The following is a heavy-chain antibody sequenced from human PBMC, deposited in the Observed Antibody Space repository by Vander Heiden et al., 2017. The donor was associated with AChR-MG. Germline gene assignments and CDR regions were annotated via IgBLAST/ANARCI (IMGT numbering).Heavy chain of an antibody. CDR3: AREDYGSGSYRGRYWYFDL. CDR2: ISSSGSTI. D-gene: IGHD3-10*01. J-gene: IGHJ2*01. CDR1: GFTFSSYE. V-gene: IGHV3-48*03. Sequence: EVQLVESGGGLVQPGGSLRLSCAASGFTFSSYEMNWVRQAPGKGLEWVSYISSSGSTIYYADSVKGRFTISRDNAKNSLYLQMNSLRAEDTAVYYCAREDYGSGSYRGRYWYFDLWGRGTLVTVSS.